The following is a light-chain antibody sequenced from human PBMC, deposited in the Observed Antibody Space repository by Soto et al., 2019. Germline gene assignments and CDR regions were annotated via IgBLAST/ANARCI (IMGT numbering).Light chain of an antibody. CDR3: QQYNTWPPMYT. Sequence: DIVLTQSPATLSVSPGERATLSCRASQSVSSNLAWYQQKPGQAPRLLFYATSTRATGIPARFSGSGSGTEFTLTISSLQSEDFAVYYCQQYNTWPPMYTFGQGTKLEIK. CDR1: QSVSSN. CDR2: ATS. J-gene: IGKJ2*01. V-gene: IGKV3-15*01.